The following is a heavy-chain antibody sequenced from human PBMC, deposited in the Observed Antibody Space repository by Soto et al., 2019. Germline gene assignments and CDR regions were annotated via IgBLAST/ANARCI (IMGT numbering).Heavy chain of an antibody. D-gene: IGHD2-2*01. Sequence: PSETLSLTCTVSGGSISSGDYYWSWIRQPPGKGLEWIGYIYYSGSTYYNPSLRSRVTISVDTSKNQFSLKLSSVTAADTAVYYCARDRTIVVVPAPYYYYGMDVWGQGTTVTVSS. V-gene: IGHV4-30-4*01. CDR1: GGSISSGDYY. CDR3: ARDRTIVVVPAPYYYYGMDV. CDR2: IYYSGST. J-gene: IGHJ6*02.